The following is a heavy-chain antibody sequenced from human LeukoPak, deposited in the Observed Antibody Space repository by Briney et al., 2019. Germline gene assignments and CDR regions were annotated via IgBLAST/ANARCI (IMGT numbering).Heavy chain of an antibody. D-gene: IGHD3-10*01. CDR1: GGSISSSNW. J-gene: IGHJ6*04. Sequence: SETLSLTCAVSGGSISSSNWWSWVRQPPGKGLEWIGEIYHSGSTNYNPSLKGRVTISVDKSKNQFSLKLSSVTAADTAVYYCARRRLLWFGELSGGMDVWGKGTTVTVSS. CDR2: IYHSGST. CDR3: ARRRLLWFGELSGGMDV. V-gene: IGHV4-4*02.